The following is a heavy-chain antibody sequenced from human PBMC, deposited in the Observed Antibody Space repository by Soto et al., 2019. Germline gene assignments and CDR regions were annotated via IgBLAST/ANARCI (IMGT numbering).Heavy chain of an antibody. CDR2: IYYSGST. CDR1: GGSISSYY. D-gene: IGHD6-19*01. Sequence: TSETLSLTCTVSGGSISSYYWSWIRQPPGKGLEWIGYIYYSGSTNYNPSLKSRVTISVDTSKSQVSLKLSSVTAADTAVYHCARTRGSSGWLDYWSQGTLVTVSS. CDR3: ARTRGSSGWLDY. J-gene: IGHJ4*02. V-gene: IGHV4-59*01.